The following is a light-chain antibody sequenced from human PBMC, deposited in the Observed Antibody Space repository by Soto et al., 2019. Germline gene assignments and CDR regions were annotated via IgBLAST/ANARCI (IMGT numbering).Light chain of an antibody. CDR3: CSYAGSWV. J-gene: IGLJ3*02. CDR2: EGS. CDR1: SSDVGSYNL. Sequence: QSVLTQPASVSGSPGQSITISCTGTSSDVGSYNLVSWYQQHPGKAPKLMIYEGSKRPSGVSNRFSGSKSGNTASLTIYGLQAEDEADYYCCSYAGSWVFGGGTKLTVL. V-gene: IGLV2-23*01.